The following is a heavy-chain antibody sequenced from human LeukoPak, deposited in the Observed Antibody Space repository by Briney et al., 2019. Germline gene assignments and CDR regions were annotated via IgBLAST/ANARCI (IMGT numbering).Heavy chain of an antibody. CDR1: GYTFTGHY. D-gene: IGHD2-2*01. V-gene: IGHV1-2*06. J-gene: IGHJ5*01. Sequence: GASVKVSCRASGYTFTGHYIHWVRQTPGQGLEWMGRVNPNSGGTNYAQRFQGRVTMTRDTSITTGYMELSRLTSDDTAVYYCAREGCGTTSCYGWFDSWGQGTLVTVSS. CDR2: VNPNSGGT. CDR3: AREGCGTTSCYGWFDS.